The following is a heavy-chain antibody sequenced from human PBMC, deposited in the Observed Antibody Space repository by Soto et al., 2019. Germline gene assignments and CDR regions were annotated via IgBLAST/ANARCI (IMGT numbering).Heavy chain of an antibody. J-gene: IGHJ6*03. Sequence: EVQLVESGGGLVQPGGSLRLSCAASGFTFSNYWMYWVRQAPGKGLVWVSRINSDGSVSSYADSVKGRLTISRDNVKNTLYLQMDRLRAEDTAVYYCARGDCVGGPCYSLAGSFYYYMEVWGKGTTVTVFS. CDR1: GFTFSNYW. CDR3: ARGDCVGGPCYSLAGSFYYYMEV. V-gene: IGHV3-74*01. D-gene: IGHD2-15*01. CDR2: INSDGSVS.